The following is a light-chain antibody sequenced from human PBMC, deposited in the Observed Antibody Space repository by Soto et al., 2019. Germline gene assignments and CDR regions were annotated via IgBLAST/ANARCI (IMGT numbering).Light chain of an antibody. CDR3: QQRSSWPLLWT. CDR2: DAS. J-gene: IGKJ4*01. CDR1: QSVSSS. Sequence: EIVLTQSPATLSLSPGERATLSCRASQSVSSSLAWYQQKPGQAPSLLIYDASNRATGIPARFSGSGSGTDFTLAISSLEPEDFAVYYCQQRSSWPLLWTFGGGTKVESK. V-gene: IGKV3-11*01.